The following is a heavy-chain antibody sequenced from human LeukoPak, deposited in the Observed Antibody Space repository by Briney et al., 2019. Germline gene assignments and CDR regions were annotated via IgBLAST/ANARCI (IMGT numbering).Heavy chain of an antibody. J-gene: IGHJ4*02. V-gene: IGHV3-21*01. CDR1: GFTFSSYS. CDR3: ARGNTMSDGY. CDR2: ISSSSSYI. D-gene: IGHD3-22*01. Sequence: PGGSLRLSCAASGFTFSSYSMNWVRQAPGKGLEWVSSISSSSSYIYYADSVKGRFTTSRDNAKNSLYLQMNGLRAEDTAVYYCARGNTMSDGYWGQGTLVTVSS.